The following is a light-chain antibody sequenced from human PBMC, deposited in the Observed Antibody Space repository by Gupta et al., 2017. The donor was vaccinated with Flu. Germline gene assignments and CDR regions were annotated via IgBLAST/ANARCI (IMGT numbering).Light chain of an antibody. CDR3: QQRSLWPPWT. CDR1: QSVDSS. CDR2: DAS. J-gene: IGKJ1*01. Sequence: ERATLSCRASQSVDSSLDWYQQRPCQAPRLLIYDASNRAAGIPARFSGSGSGTDFTLTINSLEPEDFALYYCQQRSLWPPWTFGQGTRVEI. V-gene: IGKV3-11*01.